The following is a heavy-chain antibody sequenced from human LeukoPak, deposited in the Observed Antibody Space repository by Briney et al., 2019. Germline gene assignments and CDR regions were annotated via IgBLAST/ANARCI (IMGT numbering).Heavy chain of an antibody. J-gene: IGHJ4*02. Sequence: PGGSLRLSCAASGFTFSGYGLHWVRQAPGKGLEWVAVISYDGSNKYYADSVRGRFTISRDNSKNTLYLQMNSLRAEDTAVYYCAKALISSEGLSRIDYWGQGTLVTVSS. D-gene: IGHD6-6*01. CDR2: ISYDGSNK. V-gene: IGHV3-30*19. CDR3: AKALISSEGLSRIDY. CDR1: GFTFSGYG.